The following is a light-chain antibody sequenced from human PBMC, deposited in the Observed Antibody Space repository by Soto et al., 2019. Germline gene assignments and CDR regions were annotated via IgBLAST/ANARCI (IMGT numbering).Light chain of an antibody. CDR1: QSVSSSY. J-gene: IGKJ3*01. CDR3: QQYGSSPFT. CDR2: GAS. V-gene: IGKV3-20*01. Sequence: EVVLTQSPGTLSLSPGERATLSCRASQSVSSSYVAWYQQRPAQAPRLLIYGASNRATGIPDRFSGSGSGTDFTLTISRLETEDFAVYFCQQYGSSPFTFGPGTKVDIK.